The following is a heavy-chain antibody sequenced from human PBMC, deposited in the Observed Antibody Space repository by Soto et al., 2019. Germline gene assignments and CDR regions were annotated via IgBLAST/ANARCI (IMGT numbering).Heavy chain of an antibody. CDR1: GFSLSTDGVG. CDR3: ARRPRYRNHADY. V-gene: IGHV2-5*01. D-gene: IGHD4-4*01. J-gene: IGHJ4*02. CDR2: IYWNDDK. Sequence: QITLKESGPTLVKPTQTLTLTCTFSGFSLSTDGVGVGWIRQPPGKALEWLALIYWNDDKRYSPFLKSRLTSAKDTAKTQGVLTMTNVDPADTATEHGARRPRYRNHADYGGQGTRVTVSP.